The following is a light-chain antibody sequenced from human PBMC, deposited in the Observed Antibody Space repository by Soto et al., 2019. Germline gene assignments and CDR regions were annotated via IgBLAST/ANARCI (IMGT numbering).Light chain of an antibody. CDR3: CSYARGRIWV. CDR1: SNDVGSYDL. Sequence: QSVLTQPASVSGSPGQSINISCTGTSNDVGSYDLVSWYQLHPGKAPKLVIYEANKRPSGISNRFSVSKSGNTASLTISGLQAEDEAHYYCCSYARGRIWVFGGGT. CDR2: EAN. J-gene: IGLJ3*02. V-gene: IGLV2-23*01.